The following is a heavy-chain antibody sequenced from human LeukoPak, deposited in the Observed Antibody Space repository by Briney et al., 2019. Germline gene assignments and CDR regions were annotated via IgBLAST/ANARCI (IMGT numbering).Heavy chain of an antibody. CDR2: ISSNGGST. J-gene: IGHJ5*02. CDR1: GFTFSSYA. D-gene: IGHD2-15*01. CDR3: ARDHGPAAWFDP. Sequence: GGSLRLSCAASGFTFSSYAMHWVRQAPGKGLEYVSAISSNGGSTYYANSVKGRFTISRDNSKNTLYLQMGSLRAEDMAVYYCARDHGPAAWFDPWGQGTLVTVSS. V-gene: IGHV3-64*01.